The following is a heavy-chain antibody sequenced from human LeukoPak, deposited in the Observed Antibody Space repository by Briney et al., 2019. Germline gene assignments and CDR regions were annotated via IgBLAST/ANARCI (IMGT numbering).Heavy chain of an antibody. J-gene: IGHJ6*02. CDR3: ARYVAPLDWLYV. D-gene: IGHD3-9*01. CDR2: LKSYGSDT. V-gene: IGHV3-74*01. Sequence: PGGSLRLSCVAPGFTLTAYRMRWVRRAPGKGGGWVSRLKSYGSDTSYAGSVNARFTISRDSSKNTLYLQMNSLRVYDTAVYYCARYVAPLDWLYVWGQVTTVTVSS. CDR1: GFTLTAYR.